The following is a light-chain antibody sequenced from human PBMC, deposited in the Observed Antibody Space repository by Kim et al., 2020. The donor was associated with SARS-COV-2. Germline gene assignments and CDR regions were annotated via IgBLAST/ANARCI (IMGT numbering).Light chain of an antibody. J-gene: IGKJ2*01. CDR2: LAS. V-gene: IGKV1-5*03. CDR1: EGIGNW. Sequence: SASVGDRVTITCRASEGIGNWLAWYQQKPGKAPKLLIYLASTLESGVPSRFRGSGSGTEFTLTITSLQPDDFATYYCQHYIRFPYTFGQGTKLEIK. CDR3: QHYIRFPYT.